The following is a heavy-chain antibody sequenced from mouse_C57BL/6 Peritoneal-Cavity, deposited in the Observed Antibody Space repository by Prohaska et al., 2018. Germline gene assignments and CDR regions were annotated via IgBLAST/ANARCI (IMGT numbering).Heavy chain of an antibody. Sequence: QVQLQQPGAEFVMPVASVKLSCKASGYTFTSYWMHWVKQRPGHGLEWIVEIYPSDSYTNYNQKFKGKATLTGDKSSSTAYMQLSSLTSEDSAVYYCARWGYGSSPFAYWGQGTLVTVSA. CDR3: ARWGYGSSPFAY. CDR2: IYPSDSYT. J-gene: IGHJ3*01. V-gene: IGHV1-69*01. D-gene: IGHD1-1*01. CDR1: GYTFTSYW.